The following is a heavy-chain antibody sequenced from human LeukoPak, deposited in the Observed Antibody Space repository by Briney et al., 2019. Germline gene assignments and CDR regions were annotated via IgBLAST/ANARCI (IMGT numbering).Heavy chain of an antibody. CDR2: IYSSGST. Sequence: SETLSLTCTVSGGSISSYYWSWIRQPAGKGLEWIGRIYSSGSTNYNPSLKSRVSMSVDTSKNQFSLKVRSVTASDTAVYYCARSGYSYAPNDYWGQGTLVTVSS. CDR3: ARSGYSYAPNDY. J-gene: IGHJ4*02. D-gene: IGHD5-18*01. CDR1: GGSISSYY. V-gene: IGHV4-4*07.